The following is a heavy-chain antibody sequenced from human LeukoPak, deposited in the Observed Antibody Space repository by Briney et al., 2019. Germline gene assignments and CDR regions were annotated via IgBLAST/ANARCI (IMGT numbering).Heavy chain of an antibody. CDR3: ARDQKWELLRHFDY. CDR1: GYTFTSYG. CDR2: ISAYNGNT. J-gene: IGHJ4*02. V-gene: IGHV1-18*01. D-gene: IGHD1-26*01. Sequence: GASVKVSCKASGYTFTSYGISWVRQAPGQGLEWMGWISAYNGNTNYAQKLRGRVTMTTDTSTSTAYMELRSLRSDGTAVYYCARDQKWELLRHFDYWGQGTLVTVSS.